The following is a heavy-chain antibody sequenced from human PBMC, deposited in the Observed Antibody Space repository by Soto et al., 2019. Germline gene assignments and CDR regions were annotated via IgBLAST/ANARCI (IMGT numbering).Heavy chain of an antibody. J-gene: IGHJ6*03. D-gene: IGHD6-19*01. CDR2: IYYSGST. Sequence: SETLSLTCTVSGGSISSYYWSWIRQPPGKGLEWIGYIYYSGSTNYNPSLKSRVTISVDTSKNQFSLKLSSVTAADTAVYYCASFKGAVANNYYYMDVWGKGTTVTVSS. CDR3: ASFKGAVANNYYYMDV. CDR1: GGSISSYY. V-gene: IGHV4-59*01.